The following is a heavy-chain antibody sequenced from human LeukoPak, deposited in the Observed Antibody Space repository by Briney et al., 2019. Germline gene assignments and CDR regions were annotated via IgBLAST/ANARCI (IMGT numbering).Heavy chain of an antibody. CDR2: IYYSGST. V-gene: IGHV4-39*01. J-gene: IGHJ4*02. CDR1: GDSISSSSYY. CDR3: ARREYLFTMIVVGREGRFDY. D-gene: IGHD3-22*01. Sequence: ASETLSLTCTISGDSISSSSYYWGWIRQPPGKGLEWIGSIYYSGSTYYNPSLKSRVTISVDTSKNQFSLKLSSVTAADTAVYYCARREYLFTMIVVGREGRFDYWGQGTLVTVSS.